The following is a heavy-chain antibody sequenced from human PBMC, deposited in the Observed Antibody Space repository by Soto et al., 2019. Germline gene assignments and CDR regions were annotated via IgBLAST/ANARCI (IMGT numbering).Heavy chain of an antibody. Sequence: GGSLRLSCAASGFTFSNAWMSWVRQAPGKGLEWVGRIKSKTDGGTTDYAETVKGRFTISRDDSKTTLYLQMNSLKTEDTAVYYCTTEEWPAYWFDPWGQGTLVTVSS. J-gene: IGHJ5*02. CDR3: TTEEWPAYWFDP. D-gene: IGHD3-3*01. V-gene: IGHV3-15*01. CDR2: IKSKTDGGTT. CDR1: GFTFSNAW.